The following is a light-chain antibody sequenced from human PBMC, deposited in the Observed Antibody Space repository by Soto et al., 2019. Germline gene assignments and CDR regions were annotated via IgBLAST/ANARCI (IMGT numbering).Light chain of an antibody. V-gene: IGKV3-11*01. J-gene: IGKJ2*01. CDR2: DAS. CDR3: QQRSNWPYT. Sequence: EIVLSQSPATPSFSPGGGASLSCRASESVISFLAWYQQKPGQAPRLLIYDASKRATGVPARFSGSGSKTDFTLTISRLEPEDFAVYFCQQRSNWPYTFGQGTKVDIK. CDR1: ESVISF.